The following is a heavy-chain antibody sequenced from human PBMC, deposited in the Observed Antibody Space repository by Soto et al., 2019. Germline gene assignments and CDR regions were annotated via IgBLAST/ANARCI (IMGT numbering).Heavy chain of an antibody. Sequence: GASVKVSCKASGYTFTTYAMHWVRQAPGQRLEWLGSINGANGNTKYSQKFQGRVTITRDTSASTAYMEMSSLRSEDTDVYYCARAPGNYYYYAMDVWGQGPTVTVPS. D-gene: IGHD1-26*01. CDR2: INGANGNT. V-gene: IGHV1-3*01. J-gene: IGHJ6*01. CDR3: ARAPGNYYYYAMDV. CDR1: GYTFTTYA.